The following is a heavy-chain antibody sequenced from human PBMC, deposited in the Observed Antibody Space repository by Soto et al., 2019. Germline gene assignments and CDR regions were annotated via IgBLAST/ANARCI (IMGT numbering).Heavy chain of an antibody. CDR3: VKGGYKTGWPPFDH. D-gene: IGHD6-19*01. V-gene: IGHV3-30*18. CDR1: RFRFSDYG. CDR2: ISDDGKTQ. Sequence: QVKLVESGGAVLQSGRSLRLYYTASRFRFSDYGMHWVREAPGKGLEWVSLISDDGKTQFFTDSVEGRFTISRDNSRNTLSLQMNSLRPEDTAVYYCVKGGYKTGWPPFDHWGHGTRVTVSS. J-gene: IGHJ4*01.